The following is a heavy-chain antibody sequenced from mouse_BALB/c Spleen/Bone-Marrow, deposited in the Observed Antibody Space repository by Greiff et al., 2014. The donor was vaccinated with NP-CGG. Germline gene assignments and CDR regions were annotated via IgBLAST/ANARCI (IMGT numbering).Heavy chain of an antibody. CDR3: ARYYYRYSWLAY. Sequence: EVQLQQSGAELVKPGASVKLSCTASSFNINDTYMHWVKQRPEQGLEWIGRIDPANGNTKYDPKFKGKATITTDTSSNTAYMQLRSLTSEDTAVYDGARYYYRYSWLAYWGQGTLVTVSS. J-gene: IGHJ3*01. CDR1: SFNINDTY. CDR2: IDPANGNT. V-gene: IGHV14-3*02. D-gene: IGHD2-14*01.